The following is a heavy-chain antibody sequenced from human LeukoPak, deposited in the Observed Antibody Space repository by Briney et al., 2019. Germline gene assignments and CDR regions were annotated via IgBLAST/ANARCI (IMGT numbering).Heavy chain of an antibody. CDR3: GKTTTGYSSGRNPAWPVDY. V-gene: IGHV3-23*01. Sequence: GGSLRLSCTASGFTFSSYAMSWVRQAPGKGLEWVSGIFGSGGSAHYADSVKGRFTISRDNSQNAVYLQMNSLRAEDTAVYYCGKTTTGYSSGRNPAWPVDYWGQGTLVTVSS. CDR1: GFTFSSYA. D-gene: IGHD6-19*01. J-gene: IGHJ4*02. CDR2: IFGSGGSA.